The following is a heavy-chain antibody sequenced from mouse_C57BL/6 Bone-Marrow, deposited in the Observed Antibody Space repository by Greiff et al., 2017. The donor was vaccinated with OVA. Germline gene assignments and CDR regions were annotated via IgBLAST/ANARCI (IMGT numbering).Heavy chain of an antibody. J-gene: IGHJ2*01. Sequence: EVQLVESGPGLVKPSQSLSLTCSVTGYSITSGYYWNWIRQFPGNKLEWMGYISYDGSNNYNPSLKNRISITRDTSKNQFFLKLNSVTTEDTATYYCARDGYYGSSYGRFDYWGQGTTLTVSS. D-gene: IGHD1-1*01. CDR2: ISYDGSN. CDR1: GYSITSGYY. CDR3: ARDGYYGSSYGRFDY. V-gene: IGHV3-6*01.